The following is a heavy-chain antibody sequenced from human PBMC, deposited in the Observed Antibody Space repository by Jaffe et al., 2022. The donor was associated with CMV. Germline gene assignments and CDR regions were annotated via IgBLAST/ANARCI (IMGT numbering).Heavy chain of an antibody. V-gene: IGHV4-59*08. CDR1: GASINSYY. D-gene: IGHD3-10*01. J-gene: IGHJ3*02. Sequence: QVQLQESGPGLVKASETLSLTCTVSGASINSYYWSWIRQTPGKGLEWVGYISYSGSTSYNPSLETRVTMSLDTSKNQFSLKLSSVTAADTAVYFCARWVELTLYRFGELKDTFDIWGRGTMVTVSS. CDR3: ARWVELTLYRFGELKDTFDI. CDR2: ISYSGST.